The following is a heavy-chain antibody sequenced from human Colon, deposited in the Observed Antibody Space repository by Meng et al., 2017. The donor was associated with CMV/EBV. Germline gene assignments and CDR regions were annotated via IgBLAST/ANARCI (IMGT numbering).Heavy chain of an antibody. Sequence: ASVQVSCKASGYTFTSYYMHWVRQAPGQGLEWMGIINPSGGSTSYAQKFQGGVTMTRDTSTSTVYMELSSLRSEDTAVYYCARTYDSSGYSNRFDPWGQGTLVTVSS. CDR3: ARTYDSSGYSNRFDP. CDR1: GYTFTSYY. J-gene: IGHJ5*02. V-gene: IGHV1-46*01. CDR2: INPSGGST. D-gene: IGHD3-22*01.